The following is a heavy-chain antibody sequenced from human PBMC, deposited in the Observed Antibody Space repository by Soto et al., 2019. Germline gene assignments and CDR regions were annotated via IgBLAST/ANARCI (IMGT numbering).Heavy chain of an antibody. J-gene: IGHJ5*02. D-gene: IGHD6-19*01. Sequence: SETLSLTCTVSGAPITDYYWSWIRQPPGKGLEWIGYIYFSGRTNYNPSLKSRVTISVDTSKNQFSLKLSSVTAADTAVYYCARAHGSYSSGWYWFDPWGQGTLVTVSS. CDR3: ARAHGSYSSGWYWFDP. CDR1: GAPITDYY. V-gene: IGHV4-59*12. CDR2: IYFSGRT.